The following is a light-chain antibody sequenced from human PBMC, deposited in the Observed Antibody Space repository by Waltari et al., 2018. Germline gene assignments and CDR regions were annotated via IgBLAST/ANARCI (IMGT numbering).Light chain of an antibody. CDR2: TAS. CDR3: QQYYNYPIT. J-gene: IGKJ4*01. Sequence: DIQMTQSPSSLSASVGDRVTLTCRASQDISNYLAWFQQKPGKAPKSLIYTASTLHSGVPSKFSGSGFGTDFTLTINSLQPEDSATYYCQQYYNYPITFGGGTK. V-gene: IGKV1-16*02. CDR1: QDISNY.